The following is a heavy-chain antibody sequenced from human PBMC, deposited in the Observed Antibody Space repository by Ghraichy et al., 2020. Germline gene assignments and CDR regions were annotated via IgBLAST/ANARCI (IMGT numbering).Heavy chain of an antibody. Sequence: ASVKVSCKVSGSHFSAPQILWVRQSPGQGLKWMGRINPNSGGTDYAQKFQGRVTMTRDTSISTAYMELSRLRSDDTAVYYCARDAYGRDGIDNYMDVWGTGTTV. D-gene: IGHD1-26*01. CDR3: ARDAYGRDGIDNYMDV. CDR2: INPNSGGT. J-gene: IGHJ6*03. V-gene: IGHV1-2*06. CDR1: GSHFSAPQ.